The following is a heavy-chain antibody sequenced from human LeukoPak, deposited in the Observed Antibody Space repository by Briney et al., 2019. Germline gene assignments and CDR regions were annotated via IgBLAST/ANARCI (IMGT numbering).Heavy chain of an antibody. Sequence: SETLSLTCPVSGGSISSGDYYWSWIRQPPGKGLEWIGYFYYSGSTYYNPSLKSRVTISVDTSKNQFSLKLSSVTAADTAVYYCARPYYYDSRIDPWGQGTLVTVSS. CDR1: GGSISSGDYY. CDR3: ARPYYYDSRIDP. CDR2: FYYSGST. V-gene: IGHV4-30-4*01. J-gene: IGHJ5*02. D-gene: IGHD3-22*01.